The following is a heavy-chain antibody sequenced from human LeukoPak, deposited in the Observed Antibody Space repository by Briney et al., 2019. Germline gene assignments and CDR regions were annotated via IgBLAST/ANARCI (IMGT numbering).Heavy chain of an antibody. V-gene: IGHV1-2*06. CDR1: GYTFTGYY. D-gene: IGHD3-10*01. CDR3: ARDQKVRGVTWSDP. J-gene: IGHJ5*02. CDR2: INPNSGGT. Sequence: ASVKVSCKASGYTFTGYYMHWVRQAPGQGLEWMGRINPNSGGTNYAQKFQGRVTMTRDTSISTAYMELSRLRSDDTAVYYCARDQKVRGVTWSDPWGQGTLVTASS.